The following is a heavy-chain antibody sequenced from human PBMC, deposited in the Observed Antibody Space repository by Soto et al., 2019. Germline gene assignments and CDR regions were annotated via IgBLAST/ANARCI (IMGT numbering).Heavy chain of an antibody. D-gene: IGHD3-16*02. J-gene: IGHJ3*02. CDR3: AKAAEYVWGSDRSGAFDI. V-gene: IGHV3-23*01. CDR1: GFTFSSYA. CDR2: ISGSGGST. Sequence: EVQLLESGGGLVQPGGSLRLSCAASGFTFSSYAMSWVRQAPGKGLEWVSAISGSGGSTYYADSVKGRLTISRDNSKNTLYRQRNGMGAEDTAVYSWAKAAEYVWGSDRSGAFDIWGQGTMLTVSS.